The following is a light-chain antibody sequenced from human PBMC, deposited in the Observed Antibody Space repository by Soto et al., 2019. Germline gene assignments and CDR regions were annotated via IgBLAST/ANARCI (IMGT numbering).Light chain of an antibody. CDR1: ESVRNNS. J-gene: IGKJ2*01. Sequence: ELVLTQSPGTLSLSPGERATLSCRASESVRNNSLAWYQPQPGQAPRLLIFGASSRATGIPDRFTGSGSGADFSLTISRLEPEDSAVYFCHHYGYGADTFGQGTKLEIK. CDR2: GAS. CDR3: HHYGYGADT. V-gene: IGKV3-20*01.